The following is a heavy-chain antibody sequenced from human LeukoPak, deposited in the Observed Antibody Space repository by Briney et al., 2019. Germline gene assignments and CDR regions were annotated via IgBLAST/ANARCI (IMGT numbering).Heavy chain of an antibody. D-gene: IGHD3-16*01. J-gene: IGHJ4*02. CDR3: ARGYSRGINFDY. CDR2: INHSGST. V-gene: IGHV4-34*01. Sequence: SETLSLTCAVYGGSFSGYYWSWIRQPPGKGLEWIGEINHSGSTNYNPSLKSRVAISVDTSKNQFSLKLSSVTAADTAVYYCARGYSRGINFDYWGQGTLVTVSS. CDR1: GGSFSGYY.